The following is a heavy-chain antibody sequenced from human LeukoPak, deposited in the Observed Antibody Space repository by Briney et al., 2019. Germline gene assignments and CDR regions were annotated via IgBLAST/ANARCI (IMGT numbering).Heavy chain of an antibody. CDR2: INPNIGGT. Sequence: GASVKVSCKASGYTFTGYYMHWVRQAPGQGLEWMEWINPNIGGTNYAQKFQGRVTMTRDTSISTAYMELSRLRSDDTAVYYCARVSRITIFGVVIGFYYYMDVWGKGTTVTVSS. V-gene: IGHV1-2*02. D-gene: IGHD3-3*01. J-gene: IGHJ6*03. CDR3: ARVSRITIFGVVIGFYYYMDV. CDR1: GYTFTGYY.